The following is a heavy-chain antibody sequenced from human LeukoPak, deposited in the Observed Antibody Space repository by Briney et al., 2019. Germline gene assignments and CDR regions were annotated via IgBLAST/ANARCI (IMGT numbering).Heavy chain of an antibody. V-gene: IGHV3-23*01. D-gene: IGHD3-22*01. J-gene: IGHJ1*01. CDR2: ISGSGGST. Sequence: PEGSLRLSCAASGFTFSSYAMHWVRQAPGKGLEWVSAISGSGGSTYYADSVKGRFTISRDNSKNTLYLQMNSLRAEDTAVYYCAKGTYDSSGYYQHWGQGTLVTVSS. CDR1: GFTFSSYA. CDR3: AKGTYDSSGYYQH.